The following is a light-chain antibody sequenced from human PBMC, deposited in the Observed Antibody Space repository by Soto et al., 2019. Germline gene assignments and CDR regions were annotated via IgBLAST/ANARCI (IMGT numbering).Light chain of an antibody. Sequence: DIQMTQSPSTLSASVGDRVTITCRASHFIGTFLAWYQQKPGEAPQLLIYKSSTLESGVPSRFSASGSGTEFTLTISSLQPDDLATYFCQQYNSDSSLTFGPGTKVDIK. CDR3: QQYNSDSSLT. J-gene: IGKJ3*01. CDR1: HFIGTF. CDR2: KSS. V-gene: IGKV1-5*03.